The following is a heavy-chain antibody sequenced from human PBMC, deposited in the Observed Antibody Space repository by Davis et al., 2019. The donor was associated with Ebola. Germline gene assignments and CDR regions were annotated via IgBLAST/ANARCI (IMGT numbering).Heavy chain of an antibody. V-gene: IGHV4-38-2*02. J-gene: IGHJ5*02. CDR2: IKYRGST. D-gene: IGHD4-11*01. Sequence: MPSETLSLTCSVSGYSTTTDYYWGCIWLPPGQGLEWIGSIKYRGSTYWNPSLQSRVTLAVDPSRGQFSLKLTSVTAADTAVYYCASVTGASHADPWGQGTLVTVSS. CDR3: ASVTGASHADP. CDR1: GYSTTTDYY.